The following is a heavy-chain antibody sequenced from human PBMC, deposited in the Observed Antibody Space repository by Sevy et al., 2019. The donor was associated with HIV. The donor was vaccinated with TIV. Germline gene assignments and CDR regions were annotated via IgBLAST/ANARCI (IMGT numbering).Heavy chain of an antibody. D-gene: IGHD4-17*01. J-gene: IGHJ4*02. Sequence: SETLSLTCTVSGGSISSGGYYWSWIRQHPGKGLQWIGYIYYSGSTYYNPSHKSRVTISVDTSKNQFSLKLSSVTAADTAVYYCARVLGPDYGDPVFFYFDYWGQGTLVTVSS. CDR1: GGSISSGGYY. V-gene: IGHV4-31*03. CDR2: IYYSGST. CDR3: ARVLGPDYGDPVFFYFDY.